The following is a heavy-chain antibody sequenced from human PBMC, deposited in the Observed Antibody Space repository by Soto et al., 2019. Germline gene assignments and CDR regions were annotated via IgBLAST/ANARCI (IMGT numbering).Heavy chain of an antibody. V-gene: IGHV4-4*02. J-gene: IGHJ4*02. CDR3: ASSSVVTANFDS. D-gene: IGHD2-21*02. CDR1: GGSISSSNW. Sequence: QVQLQESGPGLVKPSGTLSLTCAVSGGSISSSNWWSWVRQPPGKGLEWIGEIYHSGSTNYTPSLQSRVTISVDKSKNQFSLKLSSVTSADTAVYYCASSSVVTANFDSWGQGTLVTVSS. CDR2: IYHSGST.